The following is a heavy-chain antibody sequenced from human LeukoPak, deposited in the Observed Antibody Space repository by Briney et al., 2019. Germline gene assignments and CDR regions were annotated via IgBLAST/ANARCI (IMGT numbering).Heavy chain of an antibody. CDR1: GDSVSSNSAA. Sequence: SQTLSLTCAISGDSVSSNSAAWNWIRQSPSRGLEWLGRTYYRSKWYNDYAVSVKSRITINPDTSKNQFSLQLNSVTPEDTAVYYCARSGYCSGGSCYSGEYYYYYYMDVWGKGTTVTVSS. D-gene: IGHD2-15*01. V-gene: IGHV6-1*01. J-gene: IGHJ6*03. CDR3: ARSGYCSGGSCYSGEYYYYYYMDV. CDR2: TYYRSKWYN.